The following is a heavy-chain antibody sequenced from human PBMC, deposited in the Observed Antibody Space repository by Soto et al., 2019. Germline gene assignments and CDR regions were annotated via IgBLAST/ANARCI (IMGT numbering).Heavy chain of an antibody. CDR3: PNVRVGACRQNYYYNMDV. CDR1: GGTFSNFT. CDR2: LFPKFGTS. V-gene: IGHV1-69*13. J-gene: IGHJ6*02. Sequence: SVQVSGKPSGGTFSNFTFIWVRQAPGERIEWLGGLFPKFGTSNYAQEFRSRVTISADESMSTAYMELTSLRFEDTAVYYRPNVRVGACRQNYYYNMDVWGRETTVTVSS.